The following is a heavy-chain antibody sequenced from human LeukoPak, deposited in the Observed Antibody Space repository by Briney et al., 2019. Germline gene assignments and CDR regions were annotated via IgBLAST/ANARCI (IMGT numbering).Heavy chain of an antibody. CDR1: GFTFSSYG. J-gene: IGHJ4*02. CDR2: ISYDGSNK. Sequence: GGSLRLSCAASGFTFSSYGMHWVRQAPGKGLEWVAVISYDGSNKYYADSVKGRFTISRDNSKNTLYLQMNSLRAEDTAVYYCATFYSGNYNDFDYWGQGTLVTVSS. D-gene: IGHD1-26*01. V-gene: IGHV3-30*03. CDR3: ATFYSGNYNDFDY.